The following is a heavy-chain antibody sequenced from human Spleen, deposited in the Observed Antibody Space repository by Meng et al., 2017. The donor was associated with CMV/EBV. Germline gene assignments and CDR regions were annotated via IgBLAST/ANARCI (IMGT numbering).Heavy chain of an antibody. V-gene: IGHV3-11*04. D-gene: IGHD6-25*01. CDR1: GFTFSDYY. J-gene: IGHJ6*02. CDR3: ARERAGTYNYYALDV. CDR2: ISSSGSTI. Sequence: GESLKISCAASGFTFSDYYMSWIRQAPGKGLEWVSYISSSGSTIYYADSVKGRFTISRDNAKNSLYLQMNSLRVEDTAVYYCARERAGTYNYYALDVWGQGTTVTVSS.